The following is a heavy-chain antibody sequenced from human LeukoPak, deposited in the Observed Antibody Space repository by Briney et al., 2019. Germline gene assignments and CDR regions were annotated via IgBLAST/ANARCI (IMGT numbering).Heavy chain of an antibody. CDR3: AKQSGASSGFYLAHFEY. CDR2: ISGGGHST. CDR1: GCTFSNYA. Sequence: GGPLRLSCAASGCTFSNYAMSWVRQAPGKGLEWVSFISGGGHSTYYADSLKGRFTISRTTSNNTLYLQMNRLRAEGTAVYYCAKQSGASSGFYLAHFEYWGEETLVTVS. D-gene: IGHD3-22*01. V-gene: IGHV3-23*01. J-gene: IGHJ4*02.